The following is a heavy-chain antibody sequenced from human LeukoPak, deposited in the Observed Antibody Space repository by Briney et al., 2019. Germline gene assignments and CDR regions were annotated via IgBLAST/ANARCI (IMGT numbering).Heavy chain of an antibody. V-gene: IGHV1-18*01. Sequence: ASVKVSCKASGYTFTSYGISWVRQAPGQGLEWVGWISAYNGNTNYAQKLQGRVTMTTDTSTSTAYMELRSLRSDDTAVYYCATDYYDSSGYYYYYYYMDVWGKGTTVTVSS. J-gene: IGHJ6*03. CDR1: GYTFTSYG. CDR2: ISAYNGNT. CDR3: ATDYYDSSGYYYYYYYMDV. D-gene: IGHD3-22*01.